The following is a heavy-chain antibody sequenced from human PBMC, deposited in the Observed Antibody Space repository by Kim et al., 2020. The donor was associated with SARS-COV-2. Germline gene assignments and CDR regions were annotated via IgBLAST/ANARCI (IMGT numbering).Heavy chain of an antibody. Sequence: GGSLRLSCAASGFTFSSYGMHWVRQAPGKGLEWVAVISYDGSNKYYADSVKGRFTISRDNSKNTLYLQMNSLRAEDTAVYYCAKDQGGQQLVLFYYYGMDVWGQGTTVTVSS. CDR1: GFTFSSYG. CDR3: AKDQGGQQLVLFYYYGMDV. CDR2: ISYDGSNK. J-gene: IGHJ6*02. D-gene: IGHD6-6*01. V-gene: IGHV3-30*18.